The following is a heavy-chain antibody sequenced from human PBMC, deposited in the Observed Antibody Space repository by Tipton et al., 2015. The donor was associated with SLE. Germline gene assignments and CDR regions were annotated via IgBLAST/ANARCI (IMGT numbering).Heavy chain of an antibody. Sequence: TLSLTCTVSGGSISSYYWNWIRQPPGKGLEWIGYIYYSGSTNYNPSLKSRVTISGDTSKNQFSLKLNSVTAADTALYYCARREEQWLEALWYFDLWGRGTLVTVSS. CDR2: IYYSGST. D-gene: IGHD6-19*01. CDR1: GGSISSYY. J-gene: IGHJ2*01. V-gene: IGHV4-59*01. CDR3: ARREEQWLEALWYFDL.